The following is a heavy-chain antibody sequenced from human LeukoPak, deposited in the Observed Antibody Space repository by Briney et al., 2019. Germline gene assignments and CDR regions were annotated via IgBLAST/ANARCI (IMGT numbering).Heavy chain of an antibody. Sequence: VQPGGSLRLSCAASGFTFSSYAMSWVRQAPGKGLGWVSAISGSGGSTYYADSVKGRFTISRDNSKNTLYLQMNSLRAEDTAVYYCAKGGGAYNWFDPWGQGTLVTVSS. V-gene: IGHV3-23*01. CDR1: GFTFSSYA. J-gene: IGHJ5*02. D-gene: IGHD3-10*01. CDR2: ISGSGGST. CDR3: AKGGGAYNWFDP.